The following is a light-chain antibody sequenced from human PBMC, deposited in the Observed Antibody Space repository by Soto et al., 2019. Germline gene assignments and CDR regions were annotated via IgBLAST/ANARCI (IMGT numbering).Light chain of an antibody. Sequence: QSVLTQPASVSGSPGQSITISCTGTSSDVGGYKYVSWYQQHPGKAPKLMIYDVSNRPSGVSNRFSGSKSGNTASLTISGLQAEAEADSYCSSYTSRSTHVVFGGGTQLTVL. CDR3: SSYTSRSTHVV. CDR1: SSDVGGYKY. CDR2: DVS. V-gene: IGLV2-14*01. J-gene: IGLJ2*01.